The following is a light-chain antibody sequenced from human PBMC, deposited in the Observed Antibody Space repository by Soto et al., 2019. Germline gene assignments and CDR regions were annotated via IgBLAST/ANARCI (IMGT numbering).Light chain of an antibody. J-gene: IGLJ1*01. V-gene: IGLV2-14*01. Sequence: QSVLTQPASVSGSPGQSITISCTGTSSDVGGYNYVSWYQQHPGKAPKFMIYDVSNRASGVSNRFSGSKSGNTASLPISGLQAEDEADYYCSSYTTXQTRQTVLGTGTKVTVL. CDR3: SSYTTXQTRQTV. CDR2: DVS. CDR1: SSDVGGYNY.